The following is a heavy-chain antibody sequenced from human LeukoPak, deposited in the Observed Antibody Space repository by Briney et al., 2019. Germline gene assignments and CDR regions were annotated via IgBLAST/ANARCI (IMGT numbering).Heavy chain of an antibody. D-gene: IGHD3-10*01. CDR2: INPNSGGT. CDR1: GYTFTGYY. Sequence: ASVKVSCKASGYTFTGYYIHWVRQSPGQGLECVGWINPNSGGTNYAQKFQGRVTMTRDTSISTAYMELSRLRSDDTAVYYCARGGSGSYFSWLDPWGQGTLVTVSS. CDR3: ARGGSGSYFSWLDP. J-gene: IGHJ5*02. V-gene: IGHV1-2*02.